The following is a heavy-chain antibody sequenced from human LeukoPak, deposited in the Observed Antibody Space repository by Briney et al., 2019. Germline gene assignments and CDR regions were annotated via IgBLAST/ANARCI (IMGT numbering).Heavy chain of an antibody. J-gene: IGHJ4*02. CDR2: IGIDSGNT. D-gene: IGHD4-11*01. V-gene: IGHV3-48*04. CDR1: GFIFNDYS. Sequence: GGSLRLSCAASGFIFNDYSMNWVRQAPGKGLEWISYIGIDSGNTKYAYSVKGRFTISGDNAKSSLYLQMNSLRVEDTAVYYCARDHNYAFDNWGQGTLVTVSS. CDR3: ARDHNYAFDN.